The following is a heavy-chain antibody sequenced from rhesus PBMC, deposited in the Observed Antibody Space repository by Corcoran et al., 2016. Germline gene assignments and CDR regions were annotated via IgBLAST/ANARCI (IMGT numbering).Heavy chain of an antibody. D-gene: IGHD4-23*01. J-gene: IGHJ3*01. V-gene: IGHV3-115*02. CDR2: FGGDSSYT. Sequence: EVQLAESGGGLVQPGGSLSLSCAASGFTFSGYEMHWVRQAPGKGLESVSVFGGDSSYTHYADSVRGRFTISRDNAKNSLSLQMNSLRAEDTAVYYCARRGVTTFAFDFWGQGLRVTVSS. CDR1: GFTFSGYE. CDR3: ARRGVTTFAFDF.